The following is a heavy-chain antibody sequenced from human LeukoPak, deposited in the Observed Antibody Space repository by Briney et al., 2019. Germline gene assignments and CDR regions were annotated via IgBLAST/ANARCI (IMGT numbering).Heavy chain of an antibody. CDR1: GYSISSGYY. CDR2: IYHSGST. Sequence: SETLSLTCGVSGYSISSGYYWGWIRQPPGKGLEWIGSIYHSGSTYYNASLKSRVTISVDTSKNQFSLKLSSVTAADTVVYYCARGPDIVVVPAAIYYGMGVWGQGTTVTVSS. V-gene: IGHV4-38-2*01. CDR3: ARGPDIVVVPAAIYYGMGV. J-gene: IGHJ6*02. D-gene: IGHD2-2*01.